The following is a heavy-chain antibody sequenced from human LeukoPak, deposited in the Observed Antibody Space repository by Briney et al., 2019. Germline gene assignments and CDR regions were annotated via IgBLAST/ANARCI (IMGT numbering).Heavy chain of an antibody. D-gene: IGHD2-15*01. CDR3: AKYEGYCNGGSCYLGAFDI. CDR2: ISVSGNT. J-gene: IGHJ3*02. CDR1: GFTLSSYA. Sequence: GGSLRLSCAASGFTLSSYAMSWVRQGPGKGLEWVSAISVSGNTYHADSVKGRFTISRDNSKNTLYLQMNSLRAEDTAVYYCAKYEGYCNGGSCYLGAFDIWGQGTMVTVSS. V-gene: IGHV3-23*01.